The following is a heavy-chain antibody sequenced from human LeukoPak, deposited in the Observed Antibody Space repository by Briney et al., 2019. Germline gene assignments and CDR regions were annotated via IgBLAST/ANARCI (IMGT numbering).Heavy chain of an antibody. V-gene: IGHV3-23*01. CDR3: AKDVNIVATIFDY. J-gene: IGHJ4*02. CDR2: ISGSGGST. D-gene: IGHD5-12*01. CDR1: GFTFSSYA. Sequence: PGGTLRLSCVASGFTFSSYAMSWVRQAPGKGLEWVSAISGSGGSTYYADSVKGRFTISRDNSKNTLYLQMNSLRAEDTAVYYCAKDVNIVATIFDYWGQGTLVTVSS.